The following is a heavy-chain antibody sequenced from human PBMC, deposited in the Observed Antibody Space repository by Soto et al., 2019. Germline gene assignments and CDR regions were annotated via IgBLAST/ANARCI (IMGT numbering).Heavy chain of an antibody. V-gene: IGHV3-53*04. CDR2: IYSGGST. D-gene: IGHD2-15*01. CDR1: GFTVSSNY. J-gene: IGHJ5*02. CDR3: AREIVVGAKNWFDP. Sequence: EVQLVESGGGLVQPGGSLRLSCAASGFTVSSNYMSWVRQAPGKGLEWVSAIYSGGSTYYADSVKGRFTISRHNSKNTLYLQMNSLRAEDTAVYYCAREIVVGAKNWFDPWGQGTLVTVSS.